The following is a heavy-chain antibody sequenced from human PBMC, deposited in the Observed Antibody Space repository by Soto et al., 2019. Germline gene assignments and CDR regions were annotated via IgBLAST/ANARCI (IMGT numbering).Heavy chain of an antibody. D-gene: IGHD3-22*01. V-gene: IGHV1-69*01. J-gene: IGHJ2*01. Sequence: QVQLVHSGAEVKKPGSSVKVSCKASGVTFSSYAISWVRQAPGQGLEWMGGIIPIFGTANYAQKFQGRVTITADESTSPAYMELSSLRSEDTAVYYCGGGYYDSSGSPLDLWGRGNLVTVSS. CDR1: GVTFSSYA. CDR2: IIPIFGTA. CDR3: GGGYYDSSGSPLDL.